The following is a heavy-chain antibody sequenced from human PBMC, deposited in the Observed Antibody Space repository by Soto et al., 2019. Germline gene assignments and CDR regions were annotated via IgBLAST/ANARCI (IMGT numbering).Heavy chain of an antibody. CDR2: IYHSGST. V-gene: IGHV4-30-2*01. CDR1: GGSISSGGYS. CDR3: ARSPPPILPGTIASDI. Sequence: SETLSLTCAVSGGSISSGGYSWSWIRQPPGKGLEWIGYIYHSGSTYYNPSLKSRVTISVDRSKNQFSLKLSSVTAADTAVYYCARSPPPILPGTIASDIWGQGTMVLVSS. D-gene: IGHD1-1*01. J-gene: IGHJ3*02.